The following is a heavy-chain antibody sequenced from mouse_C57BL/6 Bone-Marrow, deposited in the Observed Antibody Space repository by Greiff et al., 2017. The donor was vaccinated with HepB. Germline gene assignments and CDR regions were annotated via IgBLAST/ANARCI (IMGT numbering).Heavy chain of an antibody. D-gene: IGHD2-2*01. V-gene: IGHV1-81*01. CDR2: IYPRSGNT. J-gene: IGHJ2*01. Sequence: VQLQESGAELARPGASVKLSCKASGYTFTSYGISWVKQRTGQGLEWIGEIYPRSGNTYYNEKFKGKATLTADKSSSTAYMELRSLTSEDSAVYFCARFSLLWLRRRGYWGQGTTLTVSS. CDR1: GYTFTSYG. CDR3: ARFSLLWLRRRGY.